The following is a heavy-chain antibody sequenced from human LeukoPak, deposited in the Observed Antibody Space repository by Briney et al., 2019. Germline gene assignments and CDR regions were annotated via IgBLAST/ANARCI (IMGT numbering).Heavy chain of an antibody. CDR1: GGSISSYY. Sequence: PSETLSLTCTVSGGSISSYYWSWIRQPPGKGLEWIGYIYYSGSTNYNPSPKSRVTISVDTSKNQFSLKLSSVTAADTAVYYCARTRSSWYAWFDPWGQGTLVTVSS. CDR2: IYYSGST. J-gene: IGHJ5*02. D-gene: IGHD6-13*01. V-gene: IGHV4-59*01. CDR3: ARTRSSWYAWFDP.